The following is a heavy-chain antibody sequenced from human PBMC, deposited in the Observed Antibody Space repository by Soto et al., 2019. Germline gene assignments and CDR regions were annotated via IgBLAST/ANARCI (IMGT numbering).Heavy chain of an antibody. CDR1: GYNFIAYY. CDR2: INPSSGAT. CDR3: AKYCGGDCRHFDA. J-gene: IGHJ4*02. V-gene: IGHV1-46*01. D-gene: IGHD2-21*02. Sequence: QVQLVQSGAEVKKPGSSVKLSCKASGYNFIAYYIYWVRQAPGQGPEWMGMINPSSGATNYAQKFQGRGTVTRDPSTSTAYLELSSLRSEDAAVYYCAKYCGGDCRHFDAWGQGTLVTVSS.